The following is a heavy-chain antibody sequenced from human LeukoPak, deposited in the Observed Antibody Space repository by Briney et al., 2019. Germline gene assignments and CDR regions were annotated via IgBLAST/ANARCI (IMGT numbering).Heavy chain of an antibody. J-gene: IGHJ4*02. CDR3: ARVAGGYSYGYYLDY. V-gene: IGHV3-48*03. CDR2: ISSSGSTI. D-gene: IGHD5-18*01. CDR1: GFTFSAYE. Sequence: GGSLRLSCAASGFTFSAYEMNWVRQAPGRGLEWVLYISSSGSTIYYADSVRGRFTMSRDNAKTLYLQMNSLRAEDTAVYYCARVAGGYSYGYYLDYWGQGTLVTVSS.